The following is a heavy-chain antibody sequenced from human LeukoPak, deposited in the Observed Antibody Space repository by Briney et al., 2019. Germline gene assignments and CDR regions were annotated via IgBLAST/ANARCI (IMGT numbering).Heavy chain of an antibody. V-gene: IGHV3-23*01. CDR3: AKDLYTTGWWGYFDY. CDR1: GFTFSDYY. J-gene: IGHJ4*02. D-gene: IGHD6-19*01. Sequence: SGGSLRLSCAASGFTFSDYYMSWIRQAPGKGLEWVSTISGSGGGGTTYYADSVKGRFTISRDNSKNKLYLQMNSLRAEDTAVYSCAKDLYTTGWWGYFDYWGQGTLVTVSS. CDR2: ISGSGGGGTT.